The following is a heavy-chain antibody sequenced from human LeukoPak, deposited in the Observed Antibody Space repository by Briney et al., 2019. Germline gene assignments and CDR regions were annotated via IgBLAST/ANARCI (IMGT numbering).Heavy chain of an antibody. Sequence: GGSLRLSCAASGFTFDDYAMHWVRQAPGKGLEWVSLISGDGGSTYYADSVKGRFTISRDNVKNSLYLQMNSLRAEDTALYYCARVKGSGYRNSIDYWGQGTLVTVSS. CDR1: GFTFDDYA. CDR2: ISGDGGST. CDR3: ARVKGSGYRNSIDY. D-gene: IGHD3-3*01. V-gene: IGHV3-43*02. J-gene: IGHJ4*02.